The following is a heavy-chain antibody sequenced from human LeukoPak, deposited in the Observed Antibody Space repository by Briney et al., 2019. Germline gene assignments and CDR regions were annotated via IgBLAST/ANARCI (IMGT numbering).Heavy chain of an antibody. J-gene: IGHJ4*02. CDR1: GFTFSSYA. D-gene: IGHD5-18*01. Sequence: PGGSLRLSCAASGFTFSSYAMSWVRQAPGKGLEWVSAISGSGGSTYYADSVKGRFTISRDNSKNTLYLQMNSLRAEDTAVYYCAKGLPLRDTAMVTYFDYWGQGTLVTVSS. V-gene: IGHV3-23*01. CDR2: ISGSGGST. CDR3: AKGLPLRDTAMVTYFDY.